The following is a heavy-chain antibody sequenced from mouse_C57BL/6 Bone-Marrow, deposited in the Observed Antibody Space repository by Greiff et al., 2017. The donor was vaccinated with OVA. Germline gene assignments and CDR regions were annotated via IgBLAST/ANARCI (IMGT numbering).Heavy chain of an antibody. V-gene: IGHV1-64*01. J-gene: IGHJ3*01. D-gene: IGHD1-1*01. CDR3: ARSCWGTVEAWFAY. Sequence: QVQLQQPGAELVKPGASVKLSCKASGYTFTSYWMHWVKQRPGQGLEWIGMIHPNSGSTNYNEKFKSKATLTVDKSSSTAYMQLSSLTSEDSAVYYCARSCWGTVEAWFAYWGQGTLVTVSA. CDR2: IHPNSGST. CDR1: GYTFTSYW.